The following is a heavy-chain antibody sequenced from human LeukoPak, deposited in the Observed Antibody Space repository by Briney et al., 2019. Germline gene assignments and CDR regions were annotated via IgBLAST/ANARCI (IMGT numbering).Heavy chain of an antibody. V-gene: IGHV4-38-2*02. J-gene: IGHJ4*02. D-gene: IGHD1-26*01. CDR3: AREGSYYYFDY. Sequence: SETLSLTCAVSGYSISSGYYWGWIRQPPGKGLEWIGSIYHSGSTYYNPSLKSRVTISVDTSKNQFSLKLSSVTAADTAVYYCAREGSYYYFDYWGQGTLVTVSS. CDR2: IYHSGST. CDR1: GYSISSGYY.